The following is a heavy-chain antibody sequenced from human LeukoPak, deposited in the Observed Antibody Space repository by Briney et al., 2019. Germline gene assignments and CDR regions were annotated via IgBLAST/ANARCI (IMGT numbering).Heavy chain of an antibody. J-gene: IGHJ4*02. V-gene: IGHV4-39*01. CDR1: GGSISSSSYY. Sequence: PSETLSLTCTVSGGSISSSSYYWGWIRQPPGKGLEWIGSIYYSGSTYYNPSLKSRVTISVDTYKNQFSLKLSSVTAADTAVYYCARHTVVAGGGYFDYWGQGTLVTVSS. CDR2: IYYSGST. CDR3: ARHTVVAGGGYFDY. D-gene: IGHD4-23*01.